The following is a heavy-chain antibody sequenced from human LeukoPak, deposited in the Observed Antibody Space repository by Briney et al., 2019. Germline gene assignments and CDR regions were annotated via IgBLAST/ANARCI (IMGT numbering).Heavy chain of an antibody. Sequence: GGSLRLSCAASGFTFSSYAMSWVRQAPGKGLEWVSTVSGGGGTTYYADSVKGRFTISRDNSKNTLFLQMNSLSTEDTALYYCVKGEDSSSWYSFDYWGQGTLVTVSS. CDR1: GFTFSSYA. D-gene: IGHD6-13*01. V-gene: IGHV3-23*01. CDR2: VSGGGGTT. J-gene: IGHJ4*02. CDR3: VKGEDSSSWYSFDY.